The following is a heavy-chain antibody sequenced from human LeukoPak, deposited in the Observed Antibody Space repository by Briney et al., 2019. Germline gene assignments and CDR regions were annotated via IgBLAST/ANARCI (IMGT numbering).Heavy chain of an antibody. CDR3: ARENRIWSGYYTSYFDY. CDR1: GGTFSSYA. J-gene: IGHJ4*02. V-gene: IGHV1-69*04. Sequence: SVKVSCKASGGTFSSYAISWVRQAPGQGLEWMGRIIPILGIANYAQKFQGRVTIIADKSTSTAYMELSSLRSEDTAVYYCARENRIWSGYYTSYFDYWGQGTLVTVSS. CDR2: IIPILGIA. D-gene: IGHD3-3*01.